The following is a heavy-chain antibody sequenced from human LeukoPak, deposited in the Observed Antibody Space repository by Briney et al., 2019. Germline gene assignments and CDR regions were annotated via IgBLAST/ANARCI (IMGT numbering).Heavy chain of an antibody. D-gene: IGHD3-10*01. V-gene: IGHV3-30*03. CDR1: GFTFSSYD. J-gene: IGHJ4*02. CDR2: ISYDGSNK. CDR3: ARAAGSYVHYFDY. Sequence: GGSLRLSCAASGFTFSSYDMHWVRQAPGKGLEWVAVISYDGSNKYYADTVKGRFTISRDNSKNTLYLQMNSLRAEDTAVYYCARAAGSYVHYFDYWGQGTLVTVSS.